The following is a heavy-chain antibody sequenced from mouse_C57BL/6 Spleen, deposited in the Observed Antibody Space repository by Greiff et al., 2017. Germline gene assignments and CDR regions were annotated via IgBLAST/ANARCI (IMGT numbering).Heavy chain of an antibody. Sequence: EVQLVESGAGLVKPGGSLKLSCAASGFTFSSYAMSWVRQTPEKRLEWVAYISSGGDYTYYADTVKGRFTISRDNARNTLYLQMSSLKSEDTAMYYCTRDQDLLRGYFDVWGTGTTVTVSS. J-gene: IGHJ1*03. CDR3: TRDQDLLRGYFDV. CDR1: GFTFSSYA. D-gene: IGHD1-1*01. V-gene: IGHV5-9-1*02. CDR2: ISSGGDYT.